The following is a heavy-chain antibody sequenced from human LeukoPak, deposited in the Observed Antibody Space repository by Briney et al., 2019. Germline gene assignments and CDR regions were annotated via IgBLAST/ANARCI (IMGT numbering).Heavy chain of an antibody. D-gene: IGHD3-3*01. V-gene: IGHV4-59*01. CDR2: IYYSGST. CDR1: GGSISSYY. J-gene: IGHJ5*02. CDR3: ARGDYDFWSGSRFDP. Sequence: SETLSLTCTVSGGSISSYYWSWIRQPPGKGLEWMGYIYYSGSTNYNPSLKSRVTISVGTSKNQFSLKLSSVTAADTAVYHCARGDYDFWSGSRFDPWGQGTLVTVSS.